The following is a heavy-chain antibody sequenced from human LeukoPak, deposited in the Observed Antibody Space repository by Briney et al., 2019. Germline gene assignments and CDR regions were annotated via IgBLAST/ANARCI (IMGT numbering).Heavy chain of an antibody. Sequence: SLRFSCAASGFTFDDYAMHWVRQAPGKGLEWVSGISWNSGSIGYADSVKGRFTISRDNAKNSLYLQMNSLRAEDTALYYCAKSHWSTVKHAYFDYWGQGTLVTVSS. CDR1: GFTFDDYA. CDR2: ISWNSGSI. J-gene: IGHJ4*02. V-gene: IGHV3-9*01. D-gene: IGHD4-17*01. CDR3: AKSHWSTVKHAYFDY.